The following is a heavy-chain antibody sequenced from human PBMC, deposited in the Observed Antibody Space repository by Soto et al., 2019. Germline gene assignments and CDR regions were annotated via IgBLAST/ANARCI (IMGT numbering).Heavy chain of an antibody. J-gene: IGHJ4*02. D-gene: IGHD3-10*01. V-gene: IGHV3-30-3*01. CDR1: GFTFSSYA. Sequence: QVQLVESGGGVVQPGRSLRLSCAASGFTFSSYAMHWVRQAPGKGLEWVAVISYDGSNKYYADSVKGRFTISRDNSKNTLYLQMNSLRAEDTAVYYCARDPDYYGSGFDYWGQGTLVTVSS. CDR3: ARDPDYYGSGFDY. CDR2: ISYDGSNK.